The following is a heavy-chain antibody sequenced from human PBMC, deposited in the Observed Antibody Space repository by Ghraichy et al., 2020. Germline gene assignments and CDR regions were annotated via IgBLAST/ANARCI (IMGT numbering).Heavy chain of an antibody. D-gene: IGHD3-10*01. CDR3: AFRGEVYYGSGSPDI. Sequence: GGSLRLSCAASGFTVSSNYMSWVRQAPGKGLEWVSVIYSGGSTYYADSVKGRFTISRDNSKNTLYLQMNSLRAEDTAVYYCAFRGEVYYGSGSPDIWGQGTMVTVSS. CDR1: GFTVSSNY. J-gene: IGHJ3*02. V-gene: IGHV3-66*02. CDR2: IYSGGST.